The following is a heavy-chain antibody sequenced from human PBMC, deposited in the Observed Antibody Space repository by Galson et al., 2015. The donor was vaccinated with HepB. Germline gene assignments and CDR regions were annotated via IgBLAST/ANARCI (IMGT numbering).Heavy chain of an antibody. Sequence: SLRLSCAASGFTFSSYAMHWVRQAPGKGLEWVAVISYDGSNKYYADSVKGRFTISRDNSKNTLYLQMNSLKAEDTAVYYCARGGQTYYDPLTGFNSPSRFSYYGMDVWGQGTTVTVSS. CDR3: ARGGQTYYDPLTGFNSPSRFSYYGMDV. J-gene: IGHJ6*02. D-gene: IGHD3-9*01. CDR1: GFTFSSYA. V-gene: IGHV3-30*04. CDR2: ISYDGSNK.